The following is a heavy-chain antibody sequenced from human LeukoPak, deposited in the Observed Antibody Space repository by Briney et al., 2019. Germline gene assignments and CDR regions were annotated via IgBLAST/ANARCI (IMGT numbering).Heavy chain of an antibody. CDR3: AREGRDGPKDY. D-gene: IGHD5-24*01. J-gene: IGHJ4*02. CDR1: GYSISSGYY. V-gene: IGHV4-38-2*02. Sequence: PSETLSLTCAVSGYSISSGYYWGWIRQPPGKGLEWIGSIYHSGSTYYNPSLKSRVTISVDTSKNQFSLKLSSVTAADTAVYYCAREGRDGPKDYWGQGTLVTVSS. CDR2: IYHSGST.